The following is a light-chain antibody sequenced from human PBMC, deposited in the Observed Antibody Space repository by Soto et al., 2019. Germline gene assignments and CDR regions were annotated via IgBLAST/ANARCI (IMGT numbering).Light chain of an antibody. CDR2: GAS. CDR3: QQYGSSPLFT. V-gene: IGKV3-20*01. J-gene: IGKJ2*01. CDR1: QSVRSSY. Sequence: EIVLTQSPCTLSLSPGERATLSCRASQSVRSSYVAWYQQKPGQAPRLLVYGASTRATGIADRFSATGSGTDLTLTISRLEPDDFAVYFCQQYGSSPLFTFGQGTKLDI.